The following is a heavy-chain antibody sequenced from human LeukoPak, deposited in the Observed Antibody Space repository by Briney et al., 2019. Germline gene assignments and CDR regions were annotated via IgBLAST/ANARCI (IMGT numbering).Heavy chain of an antibody. J-gene: IGHJ5*02. CDR2: ISSSSSYI. D-gene: IGHD4-17*01. CDR1: GFTFSSYS. CDR3: ARDAVGGVTPVTP. Sequence: GGSLRLSCAASGFTFSSYSMTWVRQAPGKGLEWVSSISSSSSYIYYADSVKGRFTISRDNAKNSLYLQMNSLRAEDTAVYYCARDAVGGVTPVTPWGQGTLVTVSS. V-gene: IGHV3-21*01.